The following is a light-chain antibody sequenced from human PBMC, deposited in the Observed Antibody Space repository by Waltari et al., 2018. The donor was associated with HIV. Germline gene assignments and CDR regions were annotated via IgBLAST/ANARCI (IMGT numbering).Light chain of an antibody. CDR1: QSVSGN. V-gene: IGKV3-15*01. J-gene: IGKJ1*01. Sequence: EIVMMQSPATLSMSPGERATLSCGASQSVSGNLAWYQQKPGQAPRLLIYGASTRATGIPARFSGSGSGTEFTLTISSLQSEDFAVYYCQQYSNWPLPRWTFGQGTKVEIK. CDR2: GAS. CDR3: QQYSNWPLPRWT.